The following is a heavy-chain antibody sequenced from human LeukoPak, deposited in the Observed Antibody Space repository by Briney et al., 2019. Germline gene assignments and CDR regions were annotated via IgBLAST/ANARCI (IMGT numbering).Heavy chain of an antibody. D-gene: IGHD4-17*01. J-gene: IGHJ3*02. CDR1: GFTVSSNY. CDR2: IYSGGST. Sequence: GVSLRLSCAASGFTVSSNYMSWVRQAPGKGLEWVSVIYSGGSTYYADSVKGRFTISRDNSKNTLYLQMNSLRAEDTAVYYCARLTYGDYAFDIWGQGTMVTVSS. V-gene: IGHV3-66*01. CDR3: ARLTYGDYAFDI.